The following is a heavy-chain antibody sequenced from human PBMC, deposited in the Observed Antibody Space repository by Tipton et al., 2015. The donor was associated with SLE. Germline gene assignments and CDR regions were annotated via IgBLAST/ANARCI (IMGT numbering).Heavy chain of an antibody. J-gene: IGHJ3*02. D-gene: IGHD2-2*01. V-gene: IGHV4-39*07. CDR3: ARGTAKYQLILSDGFDM. CDR2: VYHTGSA. Sequence: TLSLTCHVSGASISNSSWHWNWIRQTPGKGLEWLGSVYHTGSAFYNPSLKSRLSISVDTSMNQFSLRLSSVTAADTAVYYCARGTAKYQLILSDGFDMWGQGTMVTVSS. CDR1: GASISNSSWH.